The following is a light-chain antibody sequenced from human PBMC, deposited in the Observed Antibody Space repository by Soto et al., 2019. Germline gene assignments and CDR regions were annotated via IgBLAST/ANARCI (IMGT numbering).Light chain of an antibody. CDR1: QSVSGRY. CDR3: QQYGGFPIT. CDR2: GAS. J-gene: IGKJ5*01. V-gene: IGKV3-20*01. Sequence: EIVLTQSPGTLSLSPGERAPLSCRASQSVSGRYLAWYQQNPGQAPRLLIYGASSRATGIPDRFSGGGSGTDFTLTISRLEPGDFAVYFCQQYGGFPITFGQGTRLEL.